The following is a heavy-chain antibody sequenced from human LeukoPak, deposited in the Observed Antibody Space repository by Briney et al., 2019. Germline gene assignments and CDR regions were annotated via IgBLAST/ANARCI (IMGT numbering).Heavy chain of an antibody. V-gene: IGHV3-9*01. J-gene: IGHJ4*02. D-gene: IGHD6-13*01. CDR2: ISWNSGSI. Sequence: GRSLRLSCAASGFTFDDYAMHWVRQAPGKGLEWVSGISWNSGSIGYADSVKGRFTISRDNAKNSLYLQMNSLRAEDTAVYYCAIAAANPPQFDYWGQGTLVTVSS. CDR1: GFTFDDYA. CDR3: AIAAANPPQFDY.